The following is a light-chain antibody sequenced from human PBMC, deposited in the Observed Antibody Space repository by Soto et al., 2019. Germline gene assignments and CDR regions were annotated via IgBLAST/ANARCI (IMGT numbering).Light chain of an antibody. CDR2: WAS. V-gene: IGKV4-1*01. CDR3: QQYFSMPLT. J-gene: IGKJ4*01. CDR1: KSVSYSSDNKDY. Sequence: DIVMTQSPDSLAVSLGERATINCKSSKSVSYSSDNKDYLAWYQQKSGQPPNPLIYWASAREPGVPDRFSGSGSGTDFTLTISSLQAEDVAVYFCQQYFSMPLTFGGGTKVEI.